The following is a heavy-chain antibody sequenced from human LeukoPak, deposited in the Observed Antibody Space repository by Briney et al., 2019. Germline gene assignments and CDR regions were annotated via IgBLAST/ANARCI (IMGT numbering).Heavy chain of an antibody. CDR3: AKDSGAYCSGGSCYRGYFHN. CDR1: GFTFNSYA. CDR2: ITESGGTT. V-gene: IGHV3-23*01. Sequence: PGGSLRLSCAASGFTFNSYAMSWVRQAPGKGLEWVSAITESGGTTYYADSVKGRFTMSRDNSKNTLYLLMNSLRAEDTAVYHCAKDSGAYCSGGSCYRGYFHNWGQGTLVTVSS. J-gene: IGHJ4*02. D-gene: IGHD2-15*01.